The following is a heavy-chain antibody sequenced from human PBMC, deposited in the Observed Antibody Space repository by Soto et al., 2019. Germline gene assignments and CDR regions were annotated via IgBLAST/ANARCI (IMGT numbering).Heavy chain of an antibody. V-gene: IGHV4-34*01. CDR3: ARTSRFDC. D-gene: IGHD6-6*01. Sequence: QVQLQQWGAGLLKPSETLSLTCAVYCGSFSSYYWSWIRQPPGKGLEWIGEINHSGSTNYNPSLKSRVTMSVDTSKNQFSLKLSSVTAADTAVYYCARTSRFDCWGHGTLVTVSS. CDR2: INHSGST. CDR1: CGSFSSYY. J-gene: IGHJ4*01.